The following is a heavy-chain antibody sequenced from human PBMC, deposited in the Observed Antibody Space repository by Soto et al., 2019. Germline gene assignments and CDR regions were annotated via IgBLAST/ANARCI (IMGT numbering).Heavy chain of an antibody. Sequence: QVQLVESGGGVVQPGRSLRLSCGASGFTFNNSGMHWVRQVPGKGLEWVAVLSFDGSEKYYADSVKGRFTISRDNSKKTLCLQMNSLRIEDAAVYHCVKDRVPVAYGLYYGMEVWGQGTTVTVAS. CDR3: VKDRVPVAYGLYYGMEV. D-gene: IGHD4-17*01. CDR2: LSFDGSEK. J-gene: IGHJ6*02. V-gene: IGHV3-30*18. CDR1: GFTFNNSG.